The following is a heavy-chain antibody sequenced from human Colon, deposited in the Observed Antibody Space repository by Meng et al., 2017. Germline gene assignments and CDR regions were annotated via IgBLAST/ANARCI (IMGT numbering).Heavy chain of an antibody. V-gene: IGHV4-39*07. D-gene: IGHD5-12*01. CDR1: PHVITSSAFY. CDR2: IFYSGGT. Sequence: SETLSLTCTVSPHVITSSAFYSGWIGHSPGMGLEWIGRIFYSGGTYYNPSLKSRVTISVDTSKNQFFLRLTSVTAADTAQYYCARVYSGYESRHYFDYWGQGTLVTVSS. CDR3: ARVYSGYESRHYFDY. J-gene: IGHJ4*02.